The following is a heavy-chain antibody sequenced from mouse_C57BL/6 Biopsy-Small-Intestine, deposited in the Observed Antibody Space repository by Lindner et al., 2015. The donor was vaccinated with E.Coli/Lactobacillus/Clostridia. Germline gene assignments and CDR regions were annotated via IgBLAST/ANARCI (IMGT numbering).Heavy chain of an antibody. Sequence: LQESGAELVKPGASVKISCKASGFAFSTYRVHWVKQRPEMGLEWIGQIYPGGGDANYNGKFKGKATLTADKSSSTAYMQLSSLTSEDSAVYFCATYSNYVGYFDVWGTGTTVTVSS. D-gene: IGHD2-5*01. V-gene: IGHV1-80*01. CDR3: ATYSNYVGYFDV. J-gene: IGHJ1*03. CDR1: GFAFSTYR. CDR2: IYPGGGDA.